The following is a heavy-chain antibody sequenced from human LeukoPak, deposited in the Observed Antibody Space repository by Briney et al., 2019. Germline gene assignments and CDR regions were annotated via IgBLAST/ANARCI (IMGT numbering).Heavy chain of an antibody. J-gene: IGHJ3*01. Sequence: PSETLSLTCAVYGESLSGFYWTLIRQPPGKGLEWVGEIDHIGRSNYNPSLKSRVALSVDRSKNQFFLKLNSVTAADTAVYFCARHVDLWSQFYTFRRAFDVWGQGTVVTVS. CDR3: ARHVDLWSQFYTFRRAFDV. CDR2: IDHIGRS. CDR1: GESLSGFY. V-gene: IGHV4-34*01. D-gene: IGHD3-3*01.